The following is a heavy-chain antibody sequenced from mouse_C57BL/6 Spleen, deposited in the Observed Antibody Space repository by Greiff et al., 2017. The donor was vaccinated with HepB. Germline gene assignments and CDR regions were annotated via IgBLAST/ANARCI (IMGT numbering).Heavy chain of an antibody. Sequence: VQLVESGAELARPGASVKMSCKASGYTFTSYTMHWVKQRPGQGLEWIGYINPSSGYTKYNQKFKDKATLTADKSSSTAYMQLSSLTSEDSAVYYCVTTVVAFDYWGQGTTLTVSS. V-gene: IGHV1-4*01. CDR2: INPSSGYT. CDR1: GYTFTSYT. D-gene: IGHD1-1*01. CDR3: VTTVVAFDY. J-gene: IGHJ2*01.